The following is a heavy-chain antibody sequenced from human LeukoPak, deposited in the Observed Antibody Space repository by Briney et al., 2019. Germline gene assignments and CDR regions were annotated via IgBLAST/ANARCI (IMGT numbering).Heavy chain of an antibody. J-gene: IGHJ6*03. V-gene: IGHV1-8*01. Sequence: ASVKVSCKASGYTFTSYDFNWVGQATGQGVEWMGWMNSNSGNTGYAQKFQGRVTMTRNTSISTAYMELSSLRSEDTAVYYCARVKYYYYMDVWGKGTTVTVSS. CDR1: GYTFTSYD. CDR3: ARVKYYYYMDV. CDR2: MNSNSGNT.